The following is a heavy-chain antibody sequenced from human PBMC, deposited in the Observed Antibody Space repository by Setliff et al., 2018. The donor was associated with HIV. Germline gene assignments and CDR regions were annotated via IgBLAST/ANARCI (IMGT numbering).Heavy chain of an antibody. CDR1: GYSISSGYY. J-gene: IGHJ4*02. Sequence: SETLSLTCAFSGYSISSGYYWGWIRQPPGKGLEWIGSISHSGTTYYNASLKSRVTISVDTSKNQLSLKLSSVTAADTAVYYCARGDMIAFGGVGPFDYWGQGTLVTVS. CDR3: ARGDMIAFGGVGPFDY. V-gene: IGHV4-38-2*01. D-gene: IGHD3-16*01. CDR2: ISHSGTT.